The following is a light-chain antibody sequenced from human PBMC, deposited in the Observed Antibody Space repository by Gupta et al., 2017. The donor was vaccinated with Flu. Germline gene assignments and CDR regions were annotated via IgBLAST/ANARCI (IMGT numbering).Light chain of an antibody. J-gene: IGKJ1*01. CDR2: DAS. CDR3: QQYVSSPQT. V-gene: IGKV3-20*01. CDR1: QNVIHNF. Sequence: EIVLTQSPGTLSLSPGERATLSCRASQNVIHNFLAWYQQKPGQAPRLLIYDASNRATGIPDRFSGSGSGTDFSLTISRLEPEDTAVYYCQQYVSSPQTFGQGTKVEIK.